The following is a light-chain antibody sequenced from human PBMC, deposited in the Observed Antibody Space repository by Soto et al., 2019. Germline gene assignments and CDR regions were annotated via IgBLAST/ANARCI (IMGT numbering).Light chain of an antibody. CDR1: QSISSY. Sequence: DIQMTQSPSSLSASVGDRVTITCRASQSISSYLNWYQQKPGKAPKLLIYAASSLQSGVPSRFGGSGSGTDFTLTISSLQPDDFATYYCQQLNSYSITFGHGTRLEIK. V-gene: IGKV1-39*01. CDR3: QQLNSYSIT. CDR2: AAS. J-gene: IGKJ5*01.